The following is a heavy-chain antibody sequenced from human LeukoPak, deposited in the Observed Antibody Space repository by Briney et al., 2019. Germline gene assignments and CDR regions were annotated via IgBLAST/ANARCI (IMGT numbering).Heavy chain of an antibody. J-gene: IGHJ4*02. CDR1: GFTFNNAW. D-gene: IGHD2-21*01. V-gene: IGHV3-15*01. Sequence: GGSLRLSCAASGFTFNNAWMSWVRPAPGKGLEWVGRIKSKTDRGTTDYTAPVKGRFTISRDDSKNTLYLQMNSLETDDTAVYYCNACVNGGDCYPVYWGQGTLVTVSS. CDR2: IKSKTDRGTT. CDR3: NACVNGGDCYPVY.